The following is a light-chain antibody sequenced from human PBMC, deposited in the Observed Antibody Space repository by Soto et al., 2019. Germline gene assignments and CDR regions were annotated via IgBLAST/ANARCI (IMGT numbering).Light chain of an antibody. CDR1: QSVSSY. Sequence: EIVITQSPATLSVSPGERATLSCRASQSVSSYLAWYQQKPGQAPRLLIYDASNRATGIPARFSGSGSGTDFTLTISSLEPEDFAVYYCQQRSNWPPRVTFGPGTKVDIK. CDR3: QQRSNWPPRVT. V-gene: IGKV3-11*01. J-gene: IGKJ3*01. CDR2: DAS.